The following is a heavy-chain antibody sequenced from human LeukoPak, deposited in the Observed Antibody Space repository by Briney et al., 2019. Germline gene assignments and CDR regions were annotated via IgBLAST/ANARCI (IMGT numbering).Heavy chain of an antibody. CDR1: GGSFSGYY. Sequence: PSETLSLTCAVYGGSFSGYYWSWIRQPPGKGLEWIGEINHSGSTNYNPSLKSRVTISVDTSKNQFSLKLSSVTAADTAVYYCASSYGDYRYDAFDIWGQGTMVTVPS. CDR3: ASSYGDYRYDAFDI. CDR2: INHSGST. V-gene: IGHV4-34*01. D-gene: IGHD4-17*01. J-gene: IGHJ3*02.